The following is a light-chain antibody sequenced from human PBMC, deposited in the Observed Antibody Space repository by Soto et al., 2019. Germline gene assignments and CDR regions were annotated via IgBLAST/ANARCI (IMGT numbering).Light chain of an antibody. J-gene: IGLJ2*01. V-gene: IGLV2-14*01. Sequence: QSVLTQPASVSGFPGQSITISCTGTSSDVGGYKYVSWYQQHPGKAPKLLIYEVNNRPSGVSNRFSGSKSGNTASLTISGLQAEDEADYYCNSYTTSSTVVFGGGTQLTVL. CDR1: SSDVGGYKY. CDR2: EVN. CDR3: NSYTTSSTVV.